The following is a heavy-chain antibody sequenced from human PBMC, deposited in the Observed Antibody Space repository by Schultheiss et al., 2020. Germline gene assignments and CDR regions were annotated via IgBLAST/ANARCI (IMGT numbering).Heavy chain of an antibody. CDR2: IYYTGST. V-gene: IGHV4-61*08. CDR1: GGSISSGGYY. Sequence: SETLSLTCTVSGGSISSGGYYWSWIRQHPGKGLEWIGYIYYTGSTNYNPSLKSRVTISVDTSKNQFSLMLGSVTAADTAVYYCARDLGYCSGGSCHSFKYWGQGTLVTVSS. CDR3: ARDLGYCSGGSCHSFKY. D-gene: IGHD2-15*01. J-gene: IGHJ4*02.